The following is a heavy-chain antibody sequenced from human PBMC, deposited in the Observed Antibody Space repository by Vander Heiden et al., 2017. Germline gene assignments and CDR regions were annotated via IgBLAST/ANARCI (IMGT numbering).Heavy chain of an antibody. CDR1: GFSLSSAEMG. D-gene: IGHD4-17*01. J-gene: IGHJ6*02. V-gene: IGHV2-26*01. CDR2: ICSNDER. CDR3: ARMSVTPVPTPWGYYYGMDV. Sequence: QVTLKESGPVLVKPTETITLTCTVSGFSLSSAEMGVSWIRQPPGKALEWLAHICSNDERSYSTSLKSRLTISKDTSKSQVVLTMTNMDPVDTGTYYCARMSVTPVPTPWGYYYGMDVWGQGTTVTVSS.